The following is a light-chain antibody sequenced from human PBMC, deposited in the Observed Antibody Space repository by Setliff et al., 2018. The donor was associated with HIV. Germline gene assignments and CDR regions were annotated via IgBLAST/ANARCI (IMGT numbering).Light chain of an antibody. J-gene: IGLJ1*01. Sequence: QSVLTQPPSVSAAPGQKVTISCSGSSTDLTDYHFVSRYQQLPAKTPKLIIYDTNNRPSGVSDRFSASKSAYTASLTISGLHAGDEADYYCSSYTSSGTPCVFGTGTKV. CDR2: DTN. CDR1: STDLTDYHF. V-gene: IGLV2-14*03. CDR3: SSYTSSGTPCV.